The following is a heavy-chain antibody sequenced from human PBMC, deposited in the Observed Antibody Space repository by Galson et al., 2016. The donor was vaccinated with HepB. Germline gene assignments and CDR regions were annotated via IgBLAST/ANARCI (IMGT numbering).Heavy chain of an antibody. CDR3: ARYGSWTGFDY. V-gene: IGHV4-31*03. D-gene: IGHD6-13*01. Sequence: TLSLTCTVSLDTISITGYFWSWIRQLPGGGLEWIGYISHSGSVYLNPSLKSRTAISVDTSKNQFSLDVRSVTAADTAVYFCARYGSWTGFDYWGRGTLVTVSS. CDR2: ISHSGSV. J-gene: IGHJ4*02. CDR1: LDTISITGYF.